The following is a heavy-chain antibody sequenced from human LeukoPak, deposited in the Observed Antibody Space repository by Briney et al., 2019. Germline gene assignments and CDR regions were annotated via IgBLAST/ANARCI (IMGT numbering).Heavy chain of an antibody. J-gene: IGHJ4*02. V-gene: IGHV3-15*01. CDR2: IKSKTDGGTT. Sequence: PGGSLRLSCTASGFIFSNAWMSWVRQVPGKGLEWIGRIKSKTDGGTTAYAAPVKGRFTISRDDSKNTLFLQMNSLKIEDTAVYYCTTDPRIVGTTGFAYWGQGTLVTVSS. CDR3: TTDPRIVGTTGFAY. CDR1: GFIFSNAW. D-gene: IGHD1-26*01.